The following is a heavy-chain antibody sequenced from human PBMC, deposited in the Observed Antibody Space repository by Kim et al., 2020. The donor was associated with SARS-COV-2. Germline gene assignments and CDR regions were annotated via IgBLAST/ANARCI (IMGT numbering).Heavy chain of an antibody. J-gene: IGHJ4*02. D-gene: IGHD1-26*01. CDR1: GGSISSSY. V-gene: IGHV4-59*01. Sequence: SETLSLTCTVSGGSISSSYWSWIRQPPGKGLEWIGYIFYSGNTNYNPSLKSRVTISVDTSKNQFSLNLRSVAAADTAVYYCARASSYYVIDYWGQVTLVTVSS. CDR2: IFYSGNT. CDR3: ARASSYYVIDY.